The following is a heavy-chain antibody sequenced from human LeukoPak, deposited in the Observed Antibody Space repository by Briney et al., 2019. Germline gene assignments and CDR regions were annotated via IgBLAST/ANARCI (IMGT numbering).Heavy chain of an antibody. V-gene: IGHV3-23*01. CDR1: GFTFSSYA. J-gene: IGHJ1*01. CDR3: AKDLRYFDWLQEGLYFQH. CDR2: ISGSGGST. Sequence: GGSLRLSCAASGFTFSSYAMSWVRQAPGKGLEWVSAISGSGGSTYYADSVKGRFTISRDNSKSTLYLQMNSLRAEDTAVYYCAKDLRYFDWLQEGLYFQHWGQGTLVTVSS. D-gene: IGHD3-9*01.